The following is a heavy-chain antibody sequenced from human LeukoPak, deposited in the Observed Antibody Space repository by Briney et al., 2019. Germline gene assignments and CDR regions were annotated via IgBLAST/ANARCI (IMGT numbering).Heavy chain of an antibody. CDR3: ARVSGSYGPYFDY. D-gene: IGHD1-26*01. J-gene: IGHJ4*02. Sequence: GASVKVSCKASGYRFTSYYMHWVRQAPGQGLEWMGWINPNSGGTNYAQKFQGRVTMTRDTSISTAYMELSRLRSDDTAVYYCARVSGSYGPYFDYWGQGTPVTVSS. CDR1: GYRFTSYY. CDR2: INPNSGGT. V-gene: IGHV1-2*02.